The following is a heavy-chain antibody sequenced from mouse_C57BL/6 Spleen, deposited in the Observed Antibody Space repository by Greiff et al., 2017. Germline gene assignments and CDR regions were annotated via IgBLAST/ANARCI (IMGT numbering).Heavy chain of an antibody. CDR2: INPSSGYT. D-gene: IGHD2-2*01. CDR3: ARRLGDDEGVDDAMDF. J-gene: IGHJ4*01. Sequence: VQLQQSGAELAKPGASVKLSCKASVYTFTSYWMHWVKQRPGQGLAWIGYINPSSGYTKYNQKFKDKATLTADKSSSTAYMQLSSLTYEDSAIYYCARRLGDDEGVDDAMDFCGEGTAVTGSA. V-gene: IGHV1-7*01. CDR1: VYTFTSYW.